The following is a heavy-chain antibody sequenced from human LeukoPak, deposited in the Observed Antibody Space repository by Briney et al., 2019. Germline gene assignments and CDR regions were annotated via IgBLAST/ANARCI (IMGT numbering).Heavy chain of an antibody. CDR1: GFTFSDYY. V-gene: IGHV3-11*01. J-gene: IGHJ4*02. CDR2: ISSSGSTI. D-gene: IGHD6-13*01. CDR3: ARDARQQLVERFDY. Sequence: GGSLRLSCAAFGFTFSDYYMSWIRQAPGKGLEWVSYISSSGSTIYYADSVKGRFTISRDNAKNSLYLQMNSLRAEDTAVYYCARDARQQLVERFDYWGQGTLVTVSS.